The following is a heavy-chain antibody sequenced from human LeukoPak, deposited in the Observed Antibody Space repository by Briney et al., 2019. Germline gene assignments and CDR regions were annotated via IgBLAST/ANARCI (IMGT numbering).Heavy chain of an antibody. CDR3: ARDTPYCSGGSCYDWFDP. CDR1: GYTFTSYG. D-gene: IGHD2-15*01. J-gene: IGHJ5*02. V-gene: IGHV1-18*01. CDR2: ISAYNGNT. Sequence: ASVKVSCKASGYTFTSYGISWVRQAPGQGLEWMGWISAYNGNTNYAQKLQGRVTMTTDTSTSTAYMELRSPKSDDTAVYYCARDTPYCSGGSCYDWFDPWGQGALVTVSS.